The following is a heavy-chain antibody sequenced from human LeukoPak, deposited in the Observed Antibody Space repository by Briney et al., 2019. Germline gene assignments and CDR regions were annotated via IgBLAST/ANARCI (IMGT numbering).Heavy chain of an antibody. D-gene: IGHD1-1*01. Sequence: GASVKVSCKASGYTFISYGISWVRQAPGQGLEWMGWISAYNGNTNYAQKLQGRVTMTTGTYTSTTYMELRSLRSDDTAVYYCASSDGKYFQHWGQGTLVTVS. CDR1: GYTFISYG. CDR2: ISAYNGNT. V-gene: IGHV1-18*01. CDR3: ASSDGKYFQH. J-gene: IGHJ1*01.